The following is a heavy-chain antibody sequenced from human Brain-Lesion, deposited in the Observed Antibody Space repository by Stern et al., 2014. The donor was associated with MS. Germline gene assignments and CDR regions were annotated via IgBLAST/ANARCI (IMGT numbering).Heavy chain of an antibody. D-gene: IGHD3-10*01. CDR1: GFTFRNYG. V-gene: IGHV3-74*02. CDR3: ARGERWFDS. Sequence: VQLVESGGGLVQPGGSLRLSCAASGFTFRNYGMHWVRQAPGKGLVWVSRVNNDGRRTSYADSVKGRITMSRDNAKNTLYLQMNSLRVEDTAIYYCARGERWFDSWGQGTLFTVSS. J-gene: IGHJ5*01. CDR2: VNNDGRRT.